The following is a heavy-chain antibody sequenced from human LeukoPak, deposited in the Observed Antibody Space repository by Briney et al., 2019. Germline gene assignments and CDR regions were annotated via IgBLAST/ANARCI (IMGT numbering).Heavy chain of an antibody. CDR3: ARVLTRTDQPLPY. V-gene: IGHV1-8*02. D-gene: IGHD2-2*01. Sequence: ASVKVSCKASGGNFRNYGFHWVRQAPGQGLEWMGWMNPNSGNTGYAQKFQGRVTMTRNTSISTAYMELSSLRSEDTAVYYCARVLTRTDQPLPYWGQGTLVTVSS. CDR1: GGNFRNYG. CDR2: MNPNSGNT. J-gene: IGHJ4*02.